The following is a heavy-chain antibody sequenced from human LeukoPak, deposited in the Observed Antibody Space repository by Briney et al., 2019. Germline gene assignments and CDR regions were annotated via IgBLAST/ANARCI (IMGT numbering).Heavy chain of an antibody. CDR3: ARGGHYDFWSGYYPDPYSWFDP. D-gene: IGHD3-3*01. Sequence: SVKVSCKASGGTFSSYAISWVRQAPGQGLEWMGGIIPIFGTANYAQKFQGRVTITADESASTAYMELSSLRSEDTAVYYCARGGHYDFWSGYYPDPYSWFDPWGQGTLVTVSS. CDR2: IIPIFGTA. CDR1: GGTFSSYA. J-gene: IGHJ5*02. V-gene: IGHV1-69*01.